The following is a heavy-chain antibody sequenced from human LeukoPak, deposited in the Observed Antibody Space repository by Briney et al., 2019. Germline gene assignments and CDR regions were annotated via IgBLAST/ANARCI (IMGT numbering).Heavy chain of an antibody. CDR2: ISWNSGTI. CDR1: GFTFNDFA. Sequence: GRSLRLSCAASGFTFNDFAMHWGRQAPGKGLEWVSGISWNSGTIGYADSVKGRFTISRDNSKNTLYLQMNSLRAEDTAVYYCARDLLSLDSSGYSVWGQGTLVTVSS. CDR3: ARDLLSLDSSGYSV. J-gene: IGHJ4*02. D-gene: IGHD3-22*01. V-gene: IGHV3-9*01.